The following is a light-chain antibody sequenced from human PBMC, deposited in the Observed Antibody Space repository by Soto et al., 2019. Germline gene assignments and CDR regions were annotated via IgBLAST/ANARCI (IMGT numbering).Light chain of an antibody. Sequence: DIQMTQSPSTLSASIGDRVTITCRASQNINNWIAWYQQKPGKAPKFLIYDASTLESGVPSRFSGSGFGTEFSLXISSLQPDDLGSYYCQHMRTFGQGTKVDIK. CDR3: QHMRT. J-gene: IGKJ1*01. CDR2: DAS. V-gene: IGKV1-5*01. CDR1: QNINNW.